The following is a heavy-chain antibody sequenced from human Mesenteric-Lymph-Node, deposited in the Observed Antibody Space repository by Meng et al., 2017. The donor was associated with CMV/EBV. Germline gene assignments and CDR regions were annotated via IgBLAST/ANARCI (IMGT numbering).Heavy chain of an antibody. CDR3: ARDPSYSSSSDV. Sequence: GESLKISWAGTGFIFSDYSMNWVRQAPGKGLEWVSYLSGSSYTVYYADSVKGRFTISRDNVKNSLYLQMNSLRAEDTAVYYCARDPSYSSSSDVWGQGTTVTVSS. D-gene: IGHD6-13*01. CDR1: GFIFSDYS. CDR2: LSGSSYTV. J-gene: IGHJ6*02. V-gene: IGHV3-48*04.